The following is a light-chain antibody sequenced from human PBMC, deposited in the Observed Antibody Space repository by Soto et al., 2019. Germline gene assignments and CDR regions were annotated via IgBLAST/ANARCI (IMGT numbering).Light chain of an antibody. J-gene: IGKJ1*01. CDR3: QQYGGSPRIT. Sequence: EILMTQSPVTLSASPGEGATFSCRAGQAVTTNLAWYQQRPGQPPRLLIYGASNRATGIPDRFSGSGSGTDFTLIINRLEPEDVAIYYCQQYGGSPRITFGQGTKVDI. V-gene: IGKV3-20*01. CDR1: QAVTTN. CDR2: GAS.